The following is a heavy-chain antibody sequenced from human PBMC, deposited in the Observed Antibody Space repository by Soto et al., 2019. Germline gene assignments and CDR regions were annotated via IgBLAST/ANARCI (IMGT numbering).Heavy chain of an antibody. CDR2: IYWDDDK. D-gene: IGHD1-1*01. J-gene: IGHJ4*02. CDR3: AHKGTARYDWYGGNCDY. CDR1: GFALSTSGEG. V-gene: IGHV2-5*02. Sequence: QITLKESGPTRVKPTQTLTLTCTFSGFALSTSGEGVAWIRQAPGKALEWLALIYWDDDKRYSPSLKSRLSITKDTSNHQVVLTMTNMDSVASGINCWAHKGTARYDWYGGNCDYWGQGTLVTVSS.